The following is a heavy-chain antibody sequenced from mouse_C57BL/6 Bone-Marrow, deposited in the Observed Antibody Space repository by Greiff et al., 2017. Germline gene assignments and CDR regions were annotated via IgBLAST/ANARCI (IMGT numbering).Heavy chain of an antibody. Sequence: EVKLVESGPELVKPGASVKMSCKASGYTFTDYNMHWVKQSHGKSLEWIGYINPNNGGTSYNQKFKGKATLTVNKSSSTAYMELRSLTSEDSAVYYCARSALRSSNYWGQGTTLTVSS. CDR1: GYTFTDYN. V-gene: IGHV1-22*01. CDR3: ARSALRSSNY. CDR2: INPNNGGT. D-gene: IGHD1-1*01. J-gene: IGHJ2*01.